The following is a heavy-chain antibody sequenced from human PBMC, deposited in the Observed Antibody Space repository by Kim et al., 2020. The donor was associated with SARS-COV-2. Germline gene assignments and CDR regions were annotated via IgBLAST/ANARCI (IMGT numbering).Heavy chain of an antibody. CDR2: IIPIFGTA. D-gene: IGHD5-12*01. J-gene: IGHJ6*02. CDR1: GGTFSSYA. Sequence: SVKVSCKASGGTFSSYAISWVRQAPGQGLDWMGGIIPIFGTANYAQKFQGRVTITADESTSTAYMELSSLRSEDTAVYYCAREGRYSGYEARPISYYSYGIDVWGQGTTVTVSS. V-gene: IGHV1-69*13. CDR3: AREGRYSGYEARPISYYSYGIDV.